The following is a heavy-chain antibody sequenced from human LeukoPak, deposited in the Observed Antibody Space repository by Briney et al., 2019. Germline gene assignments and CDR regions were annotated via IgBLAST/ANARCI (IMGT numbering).Heavy chain of an antibody. D-gene: IGHD6-6*01. V-gene: IGHV4-59*01. CDR3: ARGSAARPYDY. Sequence: PSETLSLTCTVSGGSISSYYWSWIRQPPGKGLEWIGYIYYSGSTNYNPSLKSRVTISVDTSKNQFSLKLSSVTAADTAVYCCARGSAARPYDYWGQGTLVTVSS. CDR1: GGSISSYY. J-gene: IGHJ4*02. CDR2: IYYSGST.